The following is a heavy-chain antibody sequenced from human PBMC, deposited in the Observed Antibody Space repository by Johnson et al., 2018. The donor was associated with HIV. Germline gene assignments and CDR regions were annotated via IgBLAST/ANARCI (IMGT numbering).Heavy chain of an antibody. CDR1: GFTFSSYA. CDR2: ISYDGSNK. V-gene: IGHV3-30*04. CDR3: ATDAFDI. Sequence: QVQLVESGGGVVQPGMSLRLSCAASGFTFSSYAMHWVRQAPGKGLEWVAVISYDGSNKYYADSVKGRFTISRDNSKNTLYLQMNSLRAEDTAVYYCATDAFDIWGQGTMVTVSS. J-gene: IGHJ3*02.